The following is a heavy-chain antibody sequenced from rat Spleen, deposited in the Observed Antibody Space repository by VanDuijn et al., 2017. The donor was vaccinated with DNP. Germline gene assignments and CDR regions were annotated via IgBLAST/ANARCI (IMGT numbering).Heavy chain of an antibody. D-gene: IGHD1-11*01. CDR3: SRRDYGGHGGYFDY. J-gene: IGHJ2*01. CDR2: IAPDGSNT. CDR1: GFSFSNNW. V-gene: IGHV5-31*01. Sequence: EVQLVESGGGLVQPGSPLKLSCAASGFSFSNNWLNWIRQAPGKGLEWLASIAPDGSNTYYPDTVKGRFTISRDNAKSTLYLQMDSLRSEDTATYYCSRRDYGGHGGYFDYWGQGIMVTVSS.